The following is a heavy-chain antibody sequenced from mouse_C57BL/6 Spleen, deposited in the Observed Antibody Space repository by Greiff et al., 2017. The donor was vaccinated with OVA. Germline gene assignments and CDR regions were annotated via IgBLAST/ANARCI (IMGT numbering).Heavy chain of an antibody. CDR3: ASSPLFHGDY. J-gene: IGHJ2*01. CDR1: GYTFTGYW. CDR2: ILPGSGST. D-gene: IGHD1-2*01. Sequence: QVQLQQSGAELMKPGASVKLSCTASGYTFTGYWIDWVKQRPGHGLEWIGEILPGSGSTNYNEKFKGKATITADTSSNTAYMQLSSLTTEDSAIYDCASSPLFHGDYWGQGTTLTVSA. V-gene: IGHV1-9*01.